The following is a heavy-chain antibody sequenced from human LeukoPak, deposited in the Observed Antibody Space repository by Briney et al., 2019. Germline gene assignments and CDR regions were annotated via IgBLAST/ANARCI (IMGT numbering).Heavy chain of an antibody. CDR3: ARGRISYVVAALDY. CDR1: GFTFSSYS. V-gene: IGHV3-64*01. Sequence: GGSLRLSCAASGFTFSSYSMHWVRQAPGKGLEYVSAISSNGGSTYYANSVKGRFTISRDKSKNTLYLQMGSLRAEDMAVYYCARGRISYVVAALDYWGQGTLVTVSS. CDR2: ISSNGGST. D-gene: IGHD2-15*01. J-gene: IGHJ4*02.